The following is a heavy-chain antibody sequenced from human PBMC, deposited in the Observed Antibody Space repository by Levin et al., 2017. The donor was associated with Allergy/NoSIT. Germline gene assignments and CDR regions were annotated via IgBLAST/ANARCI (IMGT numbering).Heavy chain of an antibody. J-gene: IGHJ6*02. Sequence: TGGSLRLSCKGSGNSFTNYWIAWVRQMPGKGLEWMGFIYPGDSDTRYSPSFQGQVTFSADKSISTAYLQWNSLKASDTAMYYCARHGTGNAMDVWGQGTTVTVSS. CDR2: IYPGDSDT. CDR3: ARHGTGNAMDV. CDR1: GNSFTNYW. V-gene: IGHV5-51*01.